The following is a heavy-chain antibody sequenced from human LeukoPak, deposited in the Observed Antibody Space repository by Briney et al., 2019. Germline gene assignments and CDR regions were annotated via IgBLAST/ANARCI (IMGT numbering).Heavy chain of an antibody. CDR1: GFTFSSYA. D-gene: IGHD4-23*01. Sequence: GGSLRLSCAASGFTFSSYAMNWVRQAPGKGLEWVSAISGSGGSTYYPDSVKGRFSISRDNAKNTLYLQMNSLRVEDTAVYYCARGRPHGNDYWGQGTLVTVSS. CDR3: ARGRPHGNDY. CDR2: ISGSGGST. V-gene: IGHV3-23*01. J-gene: IGHJ4*02.